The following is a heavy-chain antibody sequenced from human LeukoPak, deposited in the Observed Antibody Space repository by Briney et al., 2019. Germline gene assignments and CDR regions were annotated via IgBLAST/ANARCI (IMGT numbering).Heavy chain of an antibody. D-gene: IGHD4-11*01. V-gene: IGHV3-33*01. CDR1: GFSFSSYG. CDR2: IWYDGNSK. J-gene: IGHJ4*02. Sequence: GGSLRLSCVASGFSFSSYGMHWVRQAPGKGPEWVAVIWYDGNSKYYADSVKGRFTTSRDNSKNTLYLQMNSLRAEDTALYYCARKPLSYSNYEVDYWGQGTLVTVSS. CDR3: ARKPLSYSNYEVDY.